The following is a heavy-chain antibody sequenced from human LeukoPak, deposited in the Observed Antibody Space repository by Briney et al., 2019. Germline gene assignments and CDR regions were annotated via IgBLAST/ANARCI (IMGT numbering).Heavy chain of an antibody. CDR3: AKDSYSSGWYGFFDY. J-gene: IGHJ4*02. CDR2: IRSDGTNK. D-gene: IGHD6-19*01. CDR1: GFTFSSYA. V-gene: IGHV3-30*02. Sequence: GGSLRLSCAASGFTFSSYAMHWVRQAPGKGLEWVAFIRSDGTNKYYADSVKGRFTISRDNSKNTLYLQMNGLRAEDTAVHYCAKDSYSSGWYGFFDYWGQGTLVTVSS.